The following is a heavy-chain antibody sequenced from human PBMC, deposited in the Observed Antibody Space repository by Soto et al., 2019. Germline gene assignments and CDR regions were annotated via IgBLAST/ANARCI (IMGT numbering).Heavy chain of an antibody. CDR3: AREAVSSTSMDKNYDYYGMDV. Sequence: QVQLQESGPGLVKPSQTLSLTCTVSGGSISRGGYYWSWIRQHPGKGLEWIGSIYYSGSTYYNPSFKSRVTISIDTSKTQPSLKLSSVTAADTAVYYCAREAVSSTSMDKNYDYYGMDVWGQGTTVTFSS. D-gene: IGHD2-2*01. CDR2: IYYSGST. CDR1: GGSISRGGYY. V-gene: IGHV4-31*03. J-gene: IGHJ6*02.